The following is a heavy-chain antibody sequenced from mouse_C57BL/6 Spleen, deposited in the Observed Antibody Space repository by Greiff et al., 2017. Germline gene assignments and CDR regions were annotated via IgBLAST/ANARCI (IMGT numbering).Heavy chain of an antibody. Sequence: QVQLQQPGAELVKPGASVKVSCKASGYTFTSYWMHWVKQRPGQGLEWIGRIHPSDSDTNYNQLFKGQATLTVDKSSSTAYMQRSSLTSEDTAVYYCAIGYGSRSVDFEVWGTGTTVTVSS. J-gene: IGHJ1*03. CDR2: IHPSDSDT. CDR1: GYTFTSYW. D-gene: IGHD1-1*01. CDR3: AIGYGSRSVDFEV. V-gene: IGHV1-74*01.